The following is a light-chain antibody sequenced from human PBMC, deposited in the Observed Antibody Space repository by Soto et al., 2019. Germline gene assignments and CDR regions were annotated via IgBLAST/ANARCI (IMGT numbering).Light chain of an antibody. CDR1: SSNIGAGYD. Sequence: QSVLTQPPSVSGAPGQRVTISCTGSSSNIGAGYDVHWYQKLPGTAPKVLIYGNSNRPSGVPDRFSGSKSGTSASLAIAGLLAEDEADYYCQSYDTRLSGSVVFGGGTKVTVL. J-gene: IGLJ3*02. CDR2: GNS. CDR3: QSYDTRLSGSVV. V-gene: IGLV1-40*01.